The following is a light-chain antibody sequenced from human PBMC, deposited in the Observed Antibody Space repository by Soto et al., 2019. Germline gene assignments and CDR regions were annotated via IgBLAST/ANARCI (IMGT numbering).Light chain of an antibody. CDR2: TGS. J-gene: IGKJ1*01. Sequence: DIQMTQSPSSVSASVGDRVTITCRASHAIASWLAWYQQKPGEAPKLLIFTGSLLHSGVPPRFSGSGSGTDFTLTISSLQPEDFATYYCQQTLSFPPTFGRGTKV. CDR3: QQTLSFPPT. V-gene: IGKV1-12*01. CDR1: HAIASW.